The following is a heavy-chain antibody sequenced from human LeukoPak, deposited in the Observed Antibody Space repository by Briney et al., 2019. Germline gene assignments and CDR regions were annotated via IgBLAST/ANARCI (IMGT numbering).Heavy chain of an antibody. V-gene: IGHV4-59*02. CDR3: ARNHCGGDCFAFDI. CDR2: IHYSGST. J-gene: IGHJ3*02. D-gene: IGHD2-21*02. CDR1: DGSVSNYY. Sequence: SETLSLTCTVSDGSVSNYYWSWIRQPPGKGLEYIGYIHYSGSTNSNPSLKSRVTMSVDTSKNQFSLKLNSVTAADTAVYYCARNHCGGDCFAFDIWGQGTMVTVSS.